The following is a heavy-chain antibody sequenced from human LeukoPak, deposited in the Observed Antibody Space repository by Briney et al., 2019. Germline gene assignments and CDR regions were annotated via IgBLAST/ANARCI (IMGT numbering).Heavy chain of an antibody. V-gene: IGHV1-24*01. Sequence: ASVKVSCKVSGYTLTELSMHWVRQAPGKGLEWMGGFDPEDGETIYAQKFQGRVTMTEDTSTDTAYMELSSLSSEDTAVYYCATDGTGISVAGKRGYYYYYYGMDVWGQGTTVTVSS. CDR1: GYTLTELS. D-gene: IGHD6-19*01. J-gene: IGHJ6*02. CDR3: ATDGTGISVAGKRGYYYYYYGMDV. CDR2: FDPEDGET.